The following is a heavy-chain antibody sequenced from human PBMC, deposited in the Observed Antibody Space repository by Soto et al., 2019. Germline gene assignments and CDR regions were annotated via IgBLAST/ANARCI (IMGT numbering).Heavy chain of an antibody. D-gene: IGHD6-13*01. CDR2: IIYSGSI. J-gene: IGHJ1*01. CDR3: TRRSGTSSWYF. Sequence: SETLSLTCAVFGVSFSGYHWSWIRQPPGKGLEWIGEIIYSGSITYNASLNSRVTILVDRSKNQFSLKLTSVTAADTAIYYCTRRSGTSSWYFWGQGTPVTVSS. CDR1: GVSFSGYH. V-gene: IGHV4-34*12.